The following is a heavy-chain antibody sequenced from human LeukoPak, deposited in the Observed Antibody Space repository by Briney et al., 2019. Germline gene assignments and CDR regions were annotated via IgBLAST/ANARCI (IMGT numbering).Heavy chain of an antibody. J-gene: IGHJ6*03. V-gene: IGHV3-48*03. CDR3: AREFNQRQTLLYYYYYMDV. D-gene: IGHD2-2*01. CDR2: ISSSGSTI. Sequence: TGGSLRLSCAASGFTFSSYEMNWVRQAPGKGLEWVSYISSSGSTIYYADSVKGRFTISRDNAKNSLYLQMNSLRAEDTAVYYCAREFNQRQTLLYYYYYMDVWGKGTTVTVSS. CDR1: GFTFSSYE.